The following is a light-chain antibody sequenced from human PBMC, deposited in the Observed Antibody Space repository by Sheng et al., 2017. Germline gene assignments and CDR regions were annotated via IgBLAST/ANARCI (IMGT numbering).Light chain of an antibody. Sequence: EIVLTQSPGTLSLSPGERATLSCRASQSVSSSYLAWYQQKPGQPPRLLIYGASSRATGIPDRFSGSGSGTDFTLTISRLEPEDFAVYYCHQYGSSLWTFGQGTKVEIK. V-gene: IGKV3-20*01. J-gene: IGKJ1*01. CDR2: GAS. CDR1: QSVSSSY. CDR3: HQYGSSLWT.